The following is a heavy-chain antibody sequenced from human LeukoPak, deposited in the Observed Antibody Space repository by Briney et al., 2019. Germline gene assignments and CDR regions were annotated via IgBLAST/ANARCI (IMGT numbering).Heavy chain of an antibody. CDR1: GYTFKSYG. J-gene: IGHJ3*02. CDR3: ARDPNDAFDI. Sequence: GSVKVSCKASGYTFKSYGISWVRQAPGQGLEWMGWISTYNGNTNYAQKFQGGVTMTTDTSTSTAYMELKSLSSDDTAVYYCARDPNDAFDIWGQGTMVTVSS. CDR2: ISTYNGNT. V-gene: IGHV1-18*01.